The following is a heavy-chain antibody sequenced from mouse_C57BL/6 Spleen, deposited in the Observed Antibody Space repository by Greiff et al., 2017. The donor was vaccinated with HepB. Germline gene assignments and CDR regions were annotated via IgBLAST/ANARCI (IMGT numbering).Heavy chain of an antibody. Sequence: EVKLVESGAELVRPGASVKLSCTASGFNIKDDYMHWVKQRPEQGLEWIGWIDPENGDTEYASKFQGKATITADTSSNTAYLQLSSLTSEDTAVYYCTTSLYGSSDYYAMDYWGQGTSVTVSS. CDR3: TTSLYGSSDYYAMDY. V-gene: IGHV14-4*01. CDR1: GFNIKDDY. CDR2: IDPENGDT. D-gene: IGHD1-1*01. J-gene: IGHJ4*01.